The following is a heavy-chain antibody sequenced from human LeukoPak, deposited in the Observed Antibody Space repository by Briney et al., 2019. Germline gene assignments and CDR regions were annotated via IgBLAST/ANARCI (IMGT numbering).Heavy chain of an antibody. Sequence: PSETLSLTCTVSGGSISSGSYYWSWIRQPAGKGLEWIGRIYTSGSTDYNPSLKSRVTISVDTSKNQFSLKLSSVTAADTAVYYCARNLIRRSSGSQTWFDPWGQGTLVTVSS. CDR3: ARNLIRRSSGSQTWFDP. D-gene: IGHD1-26*01. CDR2: IYTSGST. J-gene: IGHJ5*02. V-gene: IGHV4-61*02. CDR1: GGSISSGSYY.